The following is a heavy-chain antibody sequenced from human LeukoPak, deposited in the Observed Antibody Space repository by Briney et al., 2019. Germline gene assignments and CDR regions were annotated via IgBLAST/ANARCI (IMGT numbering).Heavy chain of an antibody. CDR1: GYTFTGYY. V-gene: IGHV1-2*02. J-gene: IGHJ5*02. D-gene: IGHD2-15*01. CDR2: ISPNSGGT. Sequence: ASVKVSCKASGYTFTGYYIHWVRQAPGQGLEWMGWISPNSGGTKYAQSFQGRVTMTRDTSSNTAHMERSRLRSDDTAVYYCARGDCSVNGCHGGNWFDPWGQGTLVTVSS. CDR3: ARGDCSVNGCHGGNWFDP.